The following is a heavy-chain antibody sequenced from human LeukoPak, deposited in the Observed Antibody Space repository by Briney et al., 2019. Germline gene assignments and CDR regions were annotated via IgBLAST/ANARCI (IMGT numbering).Heavy chain of an antibody. Sequence: SETLSLTCTVSGASISSYYWSWIRQPPGKGLEWIGYIYTSGSTNYNPSLKSRVTISVDTSKNQFSLKLSSVTAADTAVYYCARLWCYYGSGSYYSNHYYYYYMDVWGKGTTVTVSS. J-gene: IGHJ6*03. CDR1: GASISSYY. CDR2: IYTSGST. V-gene: IGHV4-4*09. CDR3: ARLWCYYGSGSYYSNHYYYYYMDV. D-gene: IGHD3-10*01.